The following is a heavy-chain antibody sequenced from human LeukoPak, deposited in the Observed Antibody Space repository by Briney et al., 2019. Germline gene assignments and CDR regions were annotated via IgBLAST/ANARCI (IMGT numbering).Heavy chain of an antibody. CDR2: INWRSDEI. D-gene: IGHD3-16*02. CDR1: GFTFDNYA. CDR3: ARGAVGYPIDY. V-gene: IGHV3-9*01. J-gene: IGHJ4*02. Sequence: GGSLRLSCSASGFTFDNYAMHWVRQAPMKGLEWVASINWRSDEIGYADSVKGRFTISRDNSKNTLYLQMNSLRAEDTAVYYCARGAVGYPIDYWGQGTLVTVSS.